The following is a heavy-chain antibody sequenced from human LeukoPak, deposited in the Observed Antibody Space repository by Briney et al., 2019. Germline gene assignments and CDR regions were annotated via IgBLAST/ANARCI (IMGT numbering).Heavy chain of an antibody. CDR2: IGTTGDT. J-gene: IGHJ6*02. D-gene: IGHD6-19*01. CDR1: GLTFSGYD. V-gene: IGHV3-13*04. Sequence: GGSLRLSCAASGLTFSGYDMFWVRQATGKGLEWVSGIGTTGDTYYAGSVKGRFTIFRENARNSLYLQMNSLIAGDTAVYYCARSTIAVAYGMDVWGQGTTVTVSS. CDR3: ARSTIAVAYGMDV.